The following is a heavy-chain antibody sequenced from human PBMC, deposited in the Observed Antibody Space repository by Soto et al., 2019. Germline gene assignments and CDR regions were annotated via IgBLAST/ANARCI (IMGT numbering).Heavy chain of an antibody. Sequence: TSTVADGSIRSGGYYRSWIRQHPGKGLEWIGYIYYSGSTYYNPSLKSRVTISVDTSKNQFSLKLSSVTAADTAVYYCARAVDTAMVTLVDYWGQGTLVTVSS. CDR2: IYYSGST. D-gene: IGHD5-18*01. CDR1: DGSIRSGGYY. J-gene: IGHJ4*02. CDR3: ARAVDTAMVTLVDY. V-gene: IGHV4-31*03.